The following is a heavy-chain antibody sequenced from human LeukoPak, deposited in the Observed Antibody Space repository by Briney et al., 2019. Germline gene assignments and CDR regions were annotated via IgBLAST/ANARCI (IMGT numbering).Heavy chain of an antibody. Sequence: ASVKVSCKASGYTFARYYIHWVRQAPGQRLEWMGIINPGGGNTNYAQKFQGRVTVTRDTSTTTVYLELSSLRSEDTAVYYCARDWNWGSSDALDIWGQGTMVTVSS. CDR3: ARDWNWGSSDALDI. CDR2: INPGGGNT. D-gene: IGHD7-27*01. CDR1: GYTFARYY. V-gene: IGHV1-46*01. J-gene: IGHJ3*02.